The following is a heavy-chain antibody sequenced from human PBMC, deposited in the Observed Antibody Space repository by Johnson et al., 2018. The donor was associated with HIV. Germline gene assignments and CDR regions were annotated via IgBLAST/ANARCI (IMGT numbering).Heavy chain of an antibody. V-gene: IGHV3-30*03. D-gene: IGHD4-17*01. CDR2: ISYDGSNK. Sequence: VQLMESGGGVVQPGRSLRLSCAASGFTFSSYGMYWVRQAPGKGLEWVALISYDGSNKKKADSVKGRFTISRDNSKNTVYLQMNSLRSDDTAVYYCARLRGAFDIWGQGTMVTVSS. CDR1: GFTFSSYG. CDR3: ARLRGAFDI. J-gene: IGHJ3*02.